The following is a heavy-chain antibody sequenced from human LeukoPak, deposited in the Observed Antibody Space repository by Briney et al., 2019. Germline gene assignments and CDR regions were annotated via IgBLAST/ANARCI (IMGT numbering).Heavy chain of an antibody. CDR3: ARGGFFYDSSGYHLFDY. V-gene: IGHV1-24*01. Sequence: ASVKVSCKVSGYTLTELSMHWVRQAPGKGLEWMGGFDPEDGETIYAQKFQGRVTMTEDTSTDTAYMELSSLRSDDTAVYYCARGGFFYDSSGYHLFDYWGQGTLVTVSS. J-gene: IGHJ4*02. D-gene: IGHD3-22*01. CDR2: FDPEDGET. CDR1: GYTLTELS.